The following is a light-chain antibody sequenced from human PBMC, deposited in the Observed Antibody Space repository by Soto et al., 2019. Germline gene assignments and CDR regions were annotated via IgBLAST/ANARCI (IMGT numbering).Light chain of an antibody. CDR3: AAWDDSLNGYV. CDR2: SNN. J-gene: IGLJ1*01. Sequence: QSVLTQPPSASGTPGQRVTISCSGSSSNIGSNTVNWYQQLPGTAPKLLIYSNNQRPSGVPDRFSGSKSGTSASLAISGLQSEDEFDYYCAAWDDSLNGYVFGTATMVTVL. V-gene: IGLV1-44*01. CDR1: SSNIGSNT.